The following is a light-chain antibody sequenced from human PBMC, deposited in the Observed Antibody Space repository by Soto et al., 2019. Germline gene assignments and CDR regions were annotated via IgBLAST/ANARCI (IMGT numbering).Light chain of an antibody. CDR1: QSISSH. V-gene: IGKV1-39*01. CDR3: QHSYSNSIT. Sequence: DIQMTQSPSSLSASIGDRVTITCRASQSISSHLYWFQQKPGQAPKLLIYAASSLQSGVPSRFSGSGSGTDFTLTSSSLQPEDFATYYCQHSYSNSITFGQGTRLEIK. J-gene: IGKJ5*01. CDR2: AAS.